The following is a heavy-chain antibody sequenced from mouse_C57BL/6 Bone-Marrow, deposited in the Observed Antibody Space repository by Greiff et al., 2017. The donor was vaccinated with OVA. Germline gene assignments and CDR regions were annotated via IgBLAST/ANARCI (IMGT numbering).Heavy chain of an antibody. CDR3: ARTFYYRYFDV. V-gene: IGHV1-52*01. Sequence: QVQLKESGAELVRPGSSVKLSCKASGYTFTSYWMHWVKQRPIQGLEWIGNIDPSDSETHYNQKFKDKATLTVDKSSSTAYMQLSSLTSEDSAVYYCARTFYYRYFDVWGTGTTVTVSS. CDR1: GYTFTSYW. CDR2: IDPSDSET. J-gene: IGHJ1*03.